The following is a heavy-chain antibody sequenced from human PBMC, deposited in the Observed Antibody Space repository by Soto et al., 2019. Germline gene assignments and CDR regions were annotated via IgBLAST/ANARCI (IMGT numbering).Heavy chain of an antibody. CDR1: GFTFSNAW. V-gene: IGHV3-15*07. Sequence: EVQLVESGGGLVQPGGSLRLSCAASGFTFSNAWMNWVRHAPGKGLEWVGRIKSKTDGGTTDYAAPVKGRYTISRDDSKNTLYLQMNSLKTEDTAVYYCTTGLGLVWFCMDVWGQGTTVTVSS. CDR2: IKSKTDGGTT. J-gene: IGHJ6*02. D-gene: IGHD3-10*01. CDR3: TTGLGLVWFCMDV.